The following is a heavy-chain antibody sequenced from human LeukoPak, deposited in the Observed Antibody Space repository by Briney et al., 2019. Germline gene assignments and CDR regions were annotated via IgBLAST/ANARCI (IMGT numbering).Heavy chain of an antibody. CDR1: GFTFSSYE. Sequence: GGSLRLSCAASGFTFSSYEMHWVRQAPGKGLEWVAFIRYDGENDKYYADSVKGRFTISRDNSKNTLYLQMNRLRAEDTAVYYCAKNRNLITMVRGVMDSWGQGTLVTVSS. CDR2: IRYDGENDK. D-gene: IGHD3-10*01. CDR3: AKNRNLITMVRGVMDS. V-gene: IGHV3-30*02. J-gene: IGHJ4*02.